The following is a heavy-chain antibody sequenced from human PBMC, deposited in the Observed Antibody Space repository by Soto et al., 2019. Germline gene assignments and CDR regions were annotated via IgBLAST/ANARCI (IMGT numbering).Heavy chain of an antibody. CDR3: ARGRPSIGAWFDP. CDR1: GGSFSGYY. V-gene: IGHV4-34*01. CDR2: INHSRST. Sequence: QVQLQQWGAGLLKPSETLSLTCAVYGGSFSGYYWSWIRQPPGKGLEWIGEINHSRSTNYNPSLKSRVTISVHTSKNQFSLKLSSVTAADTAVYYCARGRPSIGAWFDPWGQGTLVTVSS. J-gene: IGHJ5*02.